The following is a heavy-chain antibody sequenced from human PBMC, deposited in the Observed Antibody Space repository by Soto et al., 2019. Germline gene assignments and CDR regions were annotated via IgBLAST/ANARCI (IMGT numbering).Heavy chain of an antibody. D-gene: IGHD1-26*01. CDR1: GFTFSNFA. V-gene: IGHV3-23*01. CDR3: AKGLSGSQYDYYGMDV. CDR2: ISASGAST. Sequence: EVQLLESGGGLVQPGGSLRLSCAASGFTFSNFAMTWVRQAPGKGLEWVSAISASGASTYYADSVKGRFTVSRDNSKNTLYLQINSLRVEDTAVYYCAKGLSGSQYDYYGMDVWGQGTTVTVSS. J-gene: IGHJ6*02.